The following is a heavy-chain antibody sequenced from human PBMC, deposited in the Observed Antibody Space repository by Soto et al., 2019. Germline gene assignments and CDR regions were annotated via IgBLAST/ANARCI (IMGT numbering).Heavy chain of an antibody. J-gene: IGHJ6*02. CDR2: IHSSGST. CDR3: AILTKPTAVTTAFRGGYGLDV. D-gene: IGHD4-17*01. Sequence: QVQLQESGPGLLKPSETLSLTCTVSGGSVSSGNYFWSWIRQPPGKGLEWIGYIHSSGSTNYNPSLKDRVTISVATSRNQSSLKLTPVTAADTAVYYCAILTKPTAVTTAFRGGYGLDVWGQGTTVTVSS. V-gene: IGHV4-61*01. CDR1: GGSVSSGNYF.